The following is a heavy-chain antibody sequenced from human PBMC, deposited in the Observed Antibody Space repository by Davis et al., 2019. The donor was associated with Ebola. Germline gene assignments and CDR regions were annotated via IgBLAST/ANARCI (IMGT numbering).Heavy chain of an antibody. V-gene: IGHV4-59*12. D-gene: IGHD3-10*01. CDR2: IYYSGST. J-gene: IGHJ6*02. Sequence: MPSETLSLTCTVSGGSISSYYWSWIRQPPGKGLEWIGYIYYSGSTNYKPSLKSRVTISVDTSKNQFSLKLSSVTAADTAVYYCARTLGYGSGSYYYYYGMDVWGQGTTVTVSS. CDR3: ARTLGYGSGSYYYYYGMDV. CDR1: GGSISSYY.